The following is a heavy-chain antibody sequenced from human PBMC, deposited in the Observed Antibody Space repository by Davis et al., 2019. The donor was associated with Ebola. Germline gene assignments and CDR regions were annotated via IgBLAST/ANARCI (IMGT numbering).Heavy chain of an antibody. D-gene: IGHD3-3*01. CDR3: ARDVPVFGVVIIPQYGMDV. CDR1: GFTFSSYS. CDR2: ISSSGSTI. Sequence: GGSLRLSCAASGFTFSSYSMSWIRQAPGKGLEWVSYISSSGSTIYYADSVKGRFTISRDNAKNSLYLQMNSLRAEDTAVYYCARDVPVFGVVIIPQYGMDVWGKGTTVTVSS. V-gene: IGHV3-48*04. J-gene: IGHJ6*04.